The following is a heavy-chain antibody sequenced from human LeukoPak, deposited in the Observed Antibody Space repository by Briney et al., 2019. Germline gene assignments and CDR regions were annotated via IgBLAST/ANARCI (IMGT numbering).Heavy chain of an antibody. J-gene: IGHJ4*02. D-gene: IGHD6-6*01. V-gene: IGHV4-59*12. CDR1: GGSISSYY. CDR2: IYYSGST. Sequence: PSETLSLTCTVSGGSISSYYWSWIRQPPGKGLEWIGYIYYSGSTNYNPSLKSRVTISVDTSKNQFSLKVTSVTVADTAVYYCARAAPNSVSSIHLDYWGQGTLVTVSS. CDR3: ARAAPNSVSSIHLDY.